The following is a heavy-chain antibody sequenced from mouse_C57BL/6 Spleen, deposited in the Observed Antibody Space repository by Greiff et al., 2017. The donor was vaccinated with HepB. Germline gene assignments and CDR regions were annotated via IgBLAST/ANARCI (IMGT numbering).Heavy chain of an antibody. Sequence: QVQLQQPGAELVMPGASVKLSCKASGYTFTSYWMHWVKQRPGQGLEWIGEIDPSDSYTNYNQKFKGKSTLTVDKSSSTAYMQLSSLTSEDSAVYYCARSDSSYGGGFAYWGQGTLVTVSA. D-gene: IGHD1-1*01. CDR1: GYTFTSYW. V-gene: IGHV1-69*01. CDR2: IDPSDSYT. CDR3: ARSDSSYGGGFAY. J-gene: IGHJ3*01.